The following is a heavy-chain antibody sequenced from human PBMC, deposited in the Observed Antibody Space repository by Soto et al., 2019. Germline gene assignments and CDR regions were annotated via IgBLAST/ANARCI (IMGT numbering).Heavy chain of an antibody. V-gene: IGHV3-30*18. Sequence: PGGSLRLSCVASGFSFSSYGMHWVRQAPGKGLEWVAVISYDGNYKSYADSVKGRITISRDNSKKTLYLQMNSLRPEDTAVFYCAKDPVEMAPRTGYYGMDVWGQGTTVTVSS. CDR2: ISYDGNYK. J-gene: IGHJ6*02. D-gene: IGHD5-12*01. CDR1: GFSFSSYG. CDR3: AKDPVEMAPRTGYYGMDV.